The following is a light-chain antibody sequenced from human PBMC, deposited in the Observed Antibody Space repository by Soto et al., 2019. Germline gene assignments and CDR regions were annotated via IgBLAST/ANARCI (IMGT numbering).Light chain of an antibody. CDR2: EVT. Sequence: QSALAQPASVSGSPGQSITVSCTGTRSDVGGYNFVSWYQQHPGKAPKLLIFEVTNRPSEVSDRFSGSKSGNTASLTISGLQAEDEADYYCGSYTRSSTYVFGSGTKVTVL. J-gene: IGLJ1*01. CDR3: GSYTRSSTYV. V-gene: IGLV2-14*01. CDR1: RSDVGGYNF.